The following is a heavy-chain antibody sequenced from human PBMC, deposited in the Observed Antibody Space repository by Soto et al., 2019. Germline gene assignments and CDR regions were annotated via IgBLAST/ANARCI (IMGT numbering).Heavy chain of an antibody. D-gene: IGHD2-15*01. CDR2: IYWDDDK. V-gene: IGHV2-5*02. CDR1: GFSLSTSGVG. J-gene: IGHJ4*02. CDR3: AHRPSYCSGGSCYSGFDY. Sequence: QITLKESGPPLVKPTQTLTLTCTFSGFSLSTSGVGVGWIRQPPGKALEWLALIYWDDDKRYIPSLKSRLTITKDTSKNQVVLTMTNMDPVDTATYYCAHRPSYCSGGSCYSGFDYWGQGTLVTVSS.